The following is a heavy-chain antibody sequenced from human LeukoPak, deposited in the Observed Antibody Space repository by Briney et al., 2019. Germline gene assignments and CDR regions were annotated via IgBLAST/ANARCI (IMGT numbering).Heavy chain of an antibody. CDR3: GRQLDIVAPFDY. Sequence: SSETLCLTCAVSGYSLSSGYYWGWLRQPPGERLGWIGSIYHTGSTYYNPSLKSQVTISVDTSKNQFSLKLSSVTGADTAVYYCGRQLDIVAPFDYWSQGTLVTLSA. CDR1: GYSLSSGYY. CDR2: IYHTGST. D-gene: IGHD5-12*01. J-gene: IGHJ4*02. V-gene: IGHV4-38-2*01.